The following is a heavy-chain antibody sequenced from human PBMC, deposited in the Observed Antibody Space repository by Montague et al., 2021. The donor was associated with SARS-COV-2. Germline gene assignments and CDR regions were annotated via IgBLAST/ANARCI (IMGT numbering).Heavy chain of an antibody. V-gene: IGHV4-59*12. CDR2: IYYSGST. D-gene: IGHD1-7*01. CDR3: ARGWNYDY. Sequence: SETLSLTPTVSGGPISSYYWSWIRQPPGKGLEWIGYIYYSGSTNYNPSLKSRVTISVDKSKNQFSLKLSSVTAADTAVYYCARGWNYDYWGQGTLVTVSS. J-gene: IGHJ4*02. CDR1: GGPISSYY.